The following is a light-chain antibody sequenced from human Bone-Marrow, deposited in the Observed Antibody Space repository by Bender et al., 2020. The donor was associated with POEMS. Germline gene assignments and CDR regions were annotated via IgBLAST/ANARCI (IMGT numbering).Light chain of an antibody. V-gene: IGLV3-1*01. CDR1: RLGDKY. Sequence: SYDLTQPPSVSVSPGQTASITCSGDRLGDKYACWYQHKPGQSPVLVIYQDAKRPSGIPERFSGSNSGNTATLTISETQAMDEADYYCQACDSSTAWVFGGGTKLTVL. J-gene: IGLJ2*01. CDR3: QACDSSTAWV. CDR2: QDA.